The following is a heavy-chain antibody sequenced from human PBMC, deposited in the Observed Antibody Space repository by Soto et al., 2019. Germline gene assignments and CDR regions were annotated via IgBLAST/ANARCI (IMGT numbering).Heavy chain of an antibody. CDR3: AGRRAGDYYFDY. J-gene: IGHJ4*02. V-gene: IGHV4-39*01. D-gene: IGHD1-26*01. CDR2: IYYTGST. CDR1: GGSVSSSSYY. Sequence: QLQLQESGPGLVKPSETLSLTCTVSGGSVSSSSYYWGWIRQPPGKGLEWIGTIYYTGSTSYSPSLKRRVTISVDPSKTQFSLNLSSVTATDTAVYYCAGRRAGDYYFDYWGQGTLVTVSS.